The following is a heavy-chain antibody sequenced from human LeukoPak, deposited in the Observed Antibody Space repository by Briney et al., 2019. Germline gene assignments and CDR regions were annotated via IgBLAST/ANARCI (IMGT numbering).Heavy chain of an antibody. V-gene: IGHV6-1*01. CDR2: TYYRSKWYN. J-gene: IGHJ6*02. CDR1: GDSVSSNSAA. CDR3: ARGPYGMDV. Sequence: SQTLSLTCAISGDSVSSNSAAWIWIRQSPSRGLEWLGRTYYRSKWYNDSTLSVKSRITINPDTSKNQFSLHLHSVTPEGTAVYYCARGPYGMDVWGQGTTVTVSS.